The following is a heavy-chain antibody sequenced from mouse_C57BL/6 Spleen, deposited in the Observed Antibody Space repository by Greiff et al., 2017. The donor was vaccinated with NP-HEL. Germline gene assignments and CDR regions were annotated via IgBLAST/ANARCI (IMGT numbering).Heavy chain of an antibody. D-gene: IGHD1-1*01. CDR2: IYPGSGST. Sequence: QVQLQQPGAELVKPGASVKMSCKASGYTFTSYWITWVKQRPGQGLEWIGDIYPGSGSTNYNEKFKSKATLTVDTSSSTAYMQLSSLTSEDSAVYYCARGAVVDLYAMDYWGQGTSVTVSS. CDR3: ARGAVVDLYAMDY. CDR1: GYTFTSYW. J-gene: IGHJ4*01. V-gene: IGHV1-55*01.